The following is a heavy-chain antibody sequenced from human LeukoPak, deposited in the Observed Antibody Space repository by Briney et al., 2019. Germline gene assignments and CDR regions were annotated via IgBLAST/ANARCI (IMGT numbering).Heavy chain of an antibody. Sequence: SETLSLTCTVSGGSISSGDYYWSWTRQPPGKGLEWIGYIYYSGSTYYNPSLKSRVTISVDTSKNQFSLKLSSVTAADTAVYYCARSLSTGPSAAGDAFYFYYGLDVWGQGTTVTVSS. CDR2: IYYSGST. D-gene: IGHD6-13*01. V-gene: IGHV4-30-4*01. CDR3: ARSLSTGPSAAGDAFYFYYGLDV. J-gene: IGHJ6*02. CDR1: GGSISSGDYY.